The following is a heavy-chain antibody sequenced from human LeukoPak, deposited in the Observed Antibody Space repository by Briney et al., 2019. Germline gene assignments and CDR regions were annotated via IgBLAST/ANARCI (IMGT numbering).Heavy chain of an antibody. V-gene: IGHV1-18*01. CDR3: ARDRQWLAYGRQYYYYYYYMDV. D-gene: IGHD6-19*01. Sequence: GASVKVSCKASGYTFTSYGISWVRQAPGQGLEWMGWISAYNGNTNYAQKLQGRVTMTTDISTSTAYMELRSMKSDDTAVYYCARDRQWLAYGRQYYYYYYYMDVWGQGTLVTVSS. CDR2: ISAYNGNT. CDR1: GYTFTSYG. J-gene: IGHJ6*03.